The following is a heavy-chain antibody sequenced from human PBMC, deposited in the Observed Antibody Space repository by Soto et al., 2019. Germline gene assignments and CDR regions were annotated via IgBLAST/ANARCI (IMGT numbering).Heavy chain of an antibody. CDR1: GFTFSGYS. CDR3: VREDILGVRSFDY. CDR2: ISSGSKTI. J-gene: IGHJ4*02. Sequence: EVQLVESGGGLVQWGGSLRLSCAASGFTFSGYSVNWVRQAPGKGLEWISYISSGSKTIYYADSVRGRFTVSRDNAKNSQYLQMNSLRDEDTAVYYCVREDILGVRSFDYWGQGTLVTVSS. V-gene: IGHV3-48*02. D-gene: IGHD3-9*01.